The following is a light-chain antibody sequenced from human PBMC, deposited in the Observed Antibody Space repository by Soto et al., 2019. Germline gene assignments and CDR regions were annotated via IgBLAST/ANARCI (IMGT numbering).Light chain of an antibody. CDR2: GAS. Sequence: VLTQSPGTLSLPPGDRANLSCRASRSVSSNYLAWYQQKPGQAPRLIIFGASSRATGIPDRFSGSGSGTDFSLNITRVEPEDSAVYYWQQYDSSPSWTFGQGTKLEIK. V-gene: IGKV3-20*01. CDR1: RSVSSNY. J-gene: IGKJ2*02. CDR3: QQYDSSPSWT.